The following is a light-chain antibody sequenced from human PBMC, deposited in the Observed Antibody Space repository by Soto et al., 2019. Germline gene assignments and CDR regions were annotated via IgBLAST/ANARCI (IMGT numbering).Light chain of an antibody. CDR1: SSNIGAGYD. Sequence: QSALTQPPSVSGAPGQRVTISCTGRSSNIGAGYDVHWYQQLPGTAPKLLIYGNSNRPSGVPDRFSGSKSGTSASLAITGLQAEDEADYYCQSYDSSLSGYVVFGGGTQLTVL. CDR3: QSYDSSLSGYVV. V-gene: IGLV1-40*01. CDR2: GNS. J-gene: IGLJ2*01.